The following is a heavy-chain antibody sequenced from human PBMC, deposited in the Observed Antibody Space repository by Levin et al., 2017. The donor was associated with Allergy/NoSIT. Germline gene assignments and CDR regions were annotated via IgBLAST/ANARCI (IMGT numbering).Heavy chain of an antibody. J-gene: IGHJ4*02. Sequence: PGGSLRLSCAASGFTFSSYWMHWVRQVPGKGLVWVSYINTDGRSTTYADSVKGRFTISRDNAKNTLFLQMSSLRVEDTAVYYCAAGAAAGDYWGQGTLVTVSS. CDR3: AAGAAAGDY. CDR1: GFTFSSYW. V-gene: IGHV3-74*03. CDR2: INTDGRST. D-gene: IGHD6-13*01.